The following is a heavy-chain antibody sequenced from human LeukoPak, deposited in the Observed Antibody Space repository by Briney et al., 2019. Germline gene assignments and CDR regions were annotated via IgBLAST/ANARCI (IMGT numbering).Heavy chain of an antibody. Sequence: PSETLSLTCAVSGGSISSGGYSWSWIRQPPGKGLEWIGYIYYSGSTYYNPSLKGRVTISVDTSKNQFSLQLNSVTPEDTAVYYCARAASSGAYDYWGQGTLVTVSS. CDR3: ARAASSGAYDY. CDR2: IYYSGST. V-gene: IGHV4-30-4*07. D-gene: IGHD4-17*01. J-gene: IGHJ4*02. CDR1: GGSISSGGYS.